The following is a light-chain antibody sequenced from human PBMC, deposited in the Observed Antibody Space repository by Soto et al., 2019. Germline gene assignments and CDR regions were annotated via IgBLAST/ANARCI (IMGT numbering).Light chain of an antibody. CDR3: HQYNKWPLT. V-gene: IGKV3-15*01. Sequence: EIMMTQSPGTLSASPGERATLSCRASQSVSSNLAWYQQKPGQAPRLLIYAVSTRATGIPARFSGSGSGTELSLTISSLQSEDFAVYYCHQYNKWPLTFGQGTKVEIK. CDR1: QSVSSN. J-gene: IGKJ1*01. CDR2: AVS.